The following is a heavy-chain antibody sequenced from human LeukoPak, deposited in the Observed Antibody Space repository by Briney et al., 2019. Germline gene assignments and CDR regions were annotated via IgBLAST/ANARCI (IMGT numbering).Heavy chain of an antibody. D-gene: IGHD3-10*01. Sequence: SETLSLTCTVSGGSISSYYWSWTRQPPGKGLEWIGYIYYSGSTSYNPSLKSRVTISVDTSKNQFSLKLSSVTAADTAVYYCARERPHYYGSGTIPPYYFDYWGQGTLVTVSS. V-gene: IGHV4-59*01. CDR3: ARERPHYYGSGTIPPYYFDY. CDR2: IYYSGST. CDR1: GGSISSYY. J-gene: IGHJ4*02.